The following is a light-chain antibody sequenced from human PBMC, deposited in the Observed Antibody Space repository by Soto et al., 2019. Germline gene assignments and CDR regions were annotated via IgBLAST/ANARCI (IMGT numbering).Light chain of an antibody. V-gene: IGKV1-5*01. CDR2: DAS. CDR3: QQYNSYSLT. J-gene: IGKJ4*01. CDR1: QSISSW. Sequence: DIQMTQSPSTLSASVGDRVTITCRVSQSISSWLAWYQQKPGKAPKLLIYDASSLESGVPPRFSGSGSGTEFTLTISNLQPDDFATYYCQQYNSYSLTFGGGTKVELK.